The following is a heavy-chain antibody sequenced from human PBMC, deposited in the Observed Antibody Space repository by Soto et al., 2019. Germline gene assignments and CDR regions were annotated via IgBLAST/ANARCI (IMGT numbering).Heavy chain of an antibody. CDR2: IIPIFGTA. J-gene: IGHJ4*02. D-gene: IGHD6-6*01. CDR1: GGTFSSYA. CDR3: ARGPREYSSSSGVDY. V-gene: IGHV1-69*13. Sequence: SVKVSCKASGGTFSSYAISWVRQAPGQGLKWMGGIIPIFGTANYAQKFQGRVTITADESTSTAYMELSSLRSEDTAVYYCARGPREYSSSSGVDYWGQGTLVTVSS.